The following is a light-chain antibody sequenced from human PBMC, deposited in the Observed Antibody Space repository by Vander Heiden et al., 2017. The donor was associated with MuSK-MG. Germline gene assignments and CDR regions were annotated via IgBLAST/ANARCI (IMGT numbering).Light chain of an antibody. CDR1: QDVSGNQ. CDR2: GAS. Sequence: DIVLTQSPGTLSLSPGERATLSCRARQDVSGNQLAWYQQKPGQAPRVLIYGASTRANGIPDRFSGSGSGTDFTLTISRLEPEDFAVYYWQQDGTAKVFGGGTRVEIK. J-gene: IGKJ4*01. CDR3: QQDGTAKV. V-gene: IGKV3-20*01.